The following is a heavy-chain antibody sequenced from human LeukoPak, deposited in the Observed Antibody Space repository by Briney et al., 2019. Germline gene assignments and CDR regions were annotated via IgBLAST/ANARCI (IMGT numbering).Heavy chain of an antibody. CDR3: ARDFRYCSGGSCPEDYGMDV. CDR1: GFTFSSYS. CDR2: ISSSSSYI. V-gene: IGHV3-21*01. D-gene: IGHD2-15*01. Sequence: GGSLRLSCAASGFTFSSYSMNWVRQAPGKGLEWVSSISSSSSYIYYADSVKGRFTISRDNAKNSLYLQMNSLRAEDTAVYYCARDFRYCSGGSCPEDYGMDVWGQGTTVTVSS. J-gene: IGHJ6*02.